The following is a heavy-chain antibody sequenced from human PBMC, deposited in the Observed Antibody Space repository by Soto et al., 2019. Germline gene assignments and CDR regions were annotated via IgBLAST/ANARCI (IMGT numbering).Heavy chain of an antibody. Sequence: TLSLTCSVSGGSISNGGFYWTWIRQRPGKGLEWIGNIFYSGSIDYNPSLKSRVAISIDTSKNQFSLKLTSVTAADTSIYYCASHSRSIWGSYRPPFDYWGQGTLLTV. D-gene: IGHD3-16*02. J-gene: IGHJ4*02. CDR1: GGSISNGGFY. CDR2: IFYSGSI. V-gene: IGHV4-31*03. CDR3: ASHSRSIWGSYRPPFDY.